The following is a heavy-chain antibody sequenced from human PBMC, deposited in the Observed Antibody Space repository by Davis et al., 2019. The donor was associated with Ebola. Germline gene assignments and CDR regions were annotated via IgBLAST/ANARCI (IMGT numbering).Heavy chain of an antibody. J-gene: IGHJ4*02. V-gene: IGHV3-73*01. CDR2: IRSKANSYAT. CDR3: AKDMYSSGWYWDY. Sequence: GGSLRLSCAASGFTFSGSAMHWVRQASGKGLEWVGRIRSKANSYATAYAASVKGRFTISRDDSKNTTYLQMNSLRAEDTAVYYCAKDMYSSGWYWDYWGQGTLVTVSS. D-gene: IGHD6-19*01. CDR1: GFTFSGSA.